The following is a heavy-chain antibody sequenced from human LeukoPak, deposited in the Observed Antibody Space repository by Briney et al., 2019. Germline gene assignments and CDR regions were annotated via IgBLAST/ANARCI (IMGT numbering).Heavy chain of an antibody. CDR2: IFSDGSI. Sequence: SETLSLTCTVSGGSINSSYGSSIRQPAGKGLEWIGRIFSDGSINYNPSRTSRISMSVDMPKNQFSLKLSSVTAADTAVYYCARGMSGDYGLGYWGQGTLVTVSS. D-gene: IGHD4-17*01. J-gene: IGHJ4*02. CDR1: GGSINSSY. CDR3: ARGMSGDYGLGY. V-gene: IGHV4-4*07.